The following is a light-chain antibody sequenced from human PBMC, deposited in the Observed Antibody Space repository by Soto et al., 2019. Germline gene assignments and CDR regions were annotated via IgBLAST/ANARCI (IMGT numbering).Light chain of an antibody. V-gene: IGKV3-20*01. CDR3: QQYGSSPPWT. CDR2: GAS. CDR1: QSVSSSY. J-gene: IGKJ1*01. Sequence: EIGLTQSPGTLSLSPGERATLSCRASQSVSSSYLAWYQQKPGQAPRLLIYGASSRATGIPDRFSGSGSGTDFTLTISRLEPEDFAVYYCQQYGSSPPWTFGQGTKGEI.